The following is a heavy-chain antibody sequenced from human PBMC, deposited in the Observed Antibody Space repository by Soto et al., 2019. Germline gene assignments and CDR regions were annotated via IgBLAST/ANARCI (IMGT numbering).Heavy chain of an antibody. CDR2: ISSSSSYI. CDR1: GFTFSSYS. CDR3: ARGLGQQVPALSPPYYYMDV. V-gene: IGHV3-21*01. Sequence: GGSLRLSCAASGFTFSSYSMNWVRQAPGKGLEWVSSISSSSSYIYYADSVKGRFTISRDNAKNSLYLQMNSLRAEDTAVYYCARGLGQQVPALSPPYYYMDVWGKGTTVTVSS. J-gene: IGHJ6*03. D-gene: IGHD2-2*01.